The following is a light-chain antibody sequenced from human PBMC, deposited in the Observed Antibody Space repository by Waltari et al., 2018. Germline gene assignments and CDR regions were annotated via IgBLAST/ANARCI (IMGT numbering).Light chain of an antibody. CDR2: WAS. Sequence: DIVMTQSPDSLAVSLGERATINCKSSQSVLYSSNNKNYVAWYQKKPGQPPQLLIYWASTRESGVPDRFSGSASGTDFTLTISSLQAEDVAVYYCQQYYSTLPTFGGGTKVEIK. J-gene: IGKJ4*01. CDR3: QQYYSTLPT. CDR1: QSVLYSSNNKNY. V-gene: IGKV4-1*01.